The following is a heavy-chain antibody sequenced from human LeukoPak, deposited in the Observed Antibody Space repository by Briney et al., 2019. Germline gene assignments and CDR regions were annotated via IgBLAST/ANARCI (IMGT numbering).Heavy chain of an antibody. CDR3: ARDPVGGSTIFDY. V-gene: IGHV6-1*01. CDR2: TYYRSKWYY. Sequence: QTLSLTCAISGDGVSSNSAAWNWIRQSPSRGLEWLGRTYYRSKWYYDYAVAVKSRISINPDTSKNQFSLQLSSVTPEDTAVYYCARDPVGGSTIFDYWGQGTLVTVSS. CDR1: GDGVSSNSAA. D-gene: IGHD1-26*01. J-gene: IGHJ4*02.